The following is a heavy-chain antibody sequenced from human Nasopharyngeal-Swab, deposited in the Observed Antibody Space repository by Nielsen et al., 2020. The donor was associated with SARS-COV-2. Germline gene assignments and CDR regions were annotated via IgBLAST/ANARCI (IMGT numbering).Heavy chain of an antibody. CDR3: VRETERQGKYYFDY. Sequence: GGSLRLSCVASGFTFSNYCMHWVRQSPGKGLMWVSRIKTDGSSPICADSVKDRFTISRDNAKNTLYLQMNSLRVDDTAVYYCVRETERQGKYYFDYWGQGILATVSS. D-gene: IGHD1-1*01. J-gene: IGHJ4*02. CDR2: IKTDGSSP. CDR1: GFTFSNYC. V-gene: IGHV3-74*01.